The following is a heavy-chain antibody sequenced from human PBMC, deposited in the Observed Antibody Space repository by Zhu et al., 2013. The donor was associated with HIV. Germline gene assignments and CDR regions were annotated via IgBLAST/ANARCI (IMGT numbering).Heavy chain of an antibody. CDR2: INANNGVT. J-gene: IGHJ6*02. V-gene: IGHV1-2*02. CDR1: GNILTGYY. CDR3: ARDRRFLEWLPPDGMDV. Sequence: QMQPVQSGADVKRPGASVRVSCRASGNILTGYYIHWLRQAPGQGLEWMGWINANNGVTHYAQRFQGRVTVTADTSVSTAYMELSSLRSDDTGVYYCARDRRFLEWLPPDGMDVWGQGTTVTVSS. D-gene: IGHD3-3*01.